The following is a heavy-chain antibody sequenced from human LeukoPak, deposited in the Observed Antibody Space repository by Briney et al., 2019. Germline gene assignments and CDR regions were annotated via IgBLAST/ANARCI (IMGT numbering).Heavy chain of an antibody. Sequence: GGSLRLSCAASDFTVSSNSMSWVRQAPGKGLEWVLVFYSGGSTYYADSVKGRFTISRDNSKNTLYLQMNSLRAEDTAVYYCARDRRPELDIWGQGTMVTVSS. V-gene: IGHV3-53*01. CDR2: FYSGGST. D-gene: IGHD2-2*01. CDR3: ARDRRPELDI. J-gene: IGHJ3*02. CDR1: DFTVSSNS.